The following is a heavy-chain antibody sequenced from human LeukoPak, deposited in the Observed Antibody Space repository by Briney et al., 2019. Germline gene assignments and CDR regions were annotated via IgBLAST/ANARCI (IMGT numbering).Heavy chain of an antibody. V-gene: IGHV3-23*01. D-gene: IGHD6-19*01. Sequence: GGSLRLSCAASGFTFSSHAMSWVRQAPGKGLEWVSAISGSGGSTYYADSVKGRFTISRDNSKNTLYLQMNSLRAEDTAVYYCAKVHFSGWSYYGMDVWGQGTTVTVSS. J-gene: IGHJ6*02. CDR2: ISGSGGST. CDR3: AKVHFSGWSYYGMDV. CDR1: GFTFSSHA.